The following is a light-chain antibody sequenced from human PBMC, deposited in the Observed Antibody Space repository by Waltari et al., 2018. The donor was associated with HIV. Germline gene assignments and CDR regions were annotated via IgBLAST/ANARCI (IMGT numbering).Light chain of an antibody. CDR3: AAWDDSLNAYV. J-gene: IGLJ1*01. CDR1: GSNIGANT. V-gene: IGLV1-44*01. Sequence: SVLTQTPSASGTPGQRVIVSCSGSGSNIGANTVNWYQQLPGAAPRLLIHSLDQRPSGVPDRFSGSKSGASASLAISGLQSEDEADYYCAAWDDSLNAYVFGGGTKVTVL. CDR2: SLD.